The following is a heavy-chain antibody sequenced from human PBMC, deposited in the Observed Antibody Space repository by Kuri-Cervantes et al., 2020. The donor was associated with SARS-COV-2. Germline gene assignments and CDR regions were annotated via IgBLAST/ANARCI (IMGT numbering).Heavy chain of an antibody. Sequence: SVKVSCKASGDTFNSHTINWVRQAPGQGLEWMGGIVPIFGTPEYAQKFQGRVTITAGTSIAYMELGSLRSDDTAVYYCAAGLLWFGHWGYGMDVWGQGTTVTVSS. J-gene: IGHJ6*02. CDR2: IVPIFGTP. CDR1: GDTFNSHT. V-gene: IGHV1-69*13. D-gene: IGHD3-10*01. CDR3: AAGLLWFGHWGYGMDV.